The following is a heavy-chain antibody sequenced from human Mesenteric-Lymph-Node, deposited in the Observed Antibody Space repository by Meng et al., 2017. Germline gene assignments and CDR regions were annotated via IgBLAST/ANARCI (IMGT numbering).Heavy chain of an antibody. CDR1: GYTFTDYF. V-gene: IGHV1-2*06. CDR3: ARSAVSEYYFDY. Sequence: ASVKVSCKASGYTFTDYFMHWVRQAPGQGLEWMGRINPYTGGRSFAQKFQGRVTMTRDTSISSVYMELSRLRSDDTAVYFCARSAVSEYYFDYWGQGTLVTVSS. D-gene: IGHD2/OR15-2a*01. CDR2: INPYTGGR. J-gene: IGHJ4*02.